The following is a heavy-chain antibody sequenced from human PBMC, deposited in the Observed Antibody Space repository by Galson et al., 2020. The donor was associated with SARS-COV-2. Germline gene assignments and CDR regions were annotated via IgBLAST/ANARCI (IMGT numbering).Heavy chain of an antibody. CDR2: IDWDDDK. CDR3: ARTTVAAYPTYYYYGMDV. CDR1: GFSLSTSGMC. Sequence: SGPTLVKPTQTLTLTCTFSGFSLSTSGMCVSWIRQPPGKALEWLVLIDWDDDKYYSTSLKTRPTISKDTSKNPVVLTMNNMDPVDTATYYCARTTVAAYPTYYYYGMDVWGQGTTVTVSS. V-gene: IGHV2-70*01. J-gene: IGHJ6*02. D-gene: IGHD6-19*01.